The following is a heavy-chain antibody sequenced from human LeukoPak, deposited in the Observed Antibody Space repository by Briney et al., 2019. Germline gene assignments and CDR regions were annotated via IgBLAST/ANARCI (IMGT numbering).Heavy chain of an antibody. CDR1: GDSISSSSYY. V-gene: IGHV4-39*01. Sequence: KSSETLSLTCTVSGDSISSSSYYWGWIRQPPGKGLEWIASIHYSGSTYYNPSLKSRVTISVDTSKNQFSLKLSSVTAADTAVYYCATRPLDSSGYFDYWGQGTLVTVSS. CDR3: ATRPLDSSGYFDY. J-gene: IGHJ4*02. CDR2: IHYSGST. D-gene: IGHD3-22*01.